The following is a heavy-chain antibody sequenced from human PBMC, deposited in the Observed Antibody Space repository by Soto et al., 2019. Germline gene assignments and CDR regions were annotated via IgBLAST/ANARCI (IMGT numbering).Heavy chain of an antibody. J-gene: IGHJ3*02. CDR1: GGTFSTYA. V-gene: IGHV1-69*06. CDR3: ARDRVREYYSKSSYGSWAFDI. D-gene: IGHD6-6*01. Sequence: GGPVKVSCKASGGTFSTYAINWVRQAPGQGLEWMGGIIPIFGTANYAHKFQGRVTITADKSTSTAYMELNSLRSEDTAVYYCARDRVREYYSKSSYGSWAFDIWGQGTMVTVSS. CDR2: IIPIFGTA.